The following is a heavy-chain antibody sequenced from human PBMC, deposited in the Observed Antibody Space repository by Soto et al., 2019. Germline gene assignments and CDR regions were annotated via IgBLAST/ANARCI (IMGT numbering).Heavy chain of an antibody. CDR1: GFTFDDYA. CDR2: ISWNNSIT. CDR3: AKGFSRYFDY. J-gene: IGHJ4*02. Sequence: EVQLVESGGALVQPGRSLRLSCTASGFTFDDYAMHWVRQAPGKGLEWISGISWNNSITGYADSVKGRFTISRDNAKNSLYLQMNSLRVEDTALYYCAKGFSRYFDYWGQGTLVPVSS. V-gene: IGHV3-9*01. D-gene: IGHD2-2*01.